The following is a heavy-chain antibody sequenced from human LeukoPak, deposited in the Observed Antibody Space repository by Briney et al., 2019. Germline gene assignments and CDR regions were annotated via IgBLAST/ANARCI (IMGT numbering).Heavy chain of an antibody. Sequence: SVNASCKASGGTFSSYAVSWVRQAPGQGLEWMGGIIPIFGAANYAQKFQGRVTITADESTSTAYMELSSLRSEDTAVYYCAKRSRGLLWFGEFDTPFDYWGQRTLVTVSS. J-gene: IGHJ4*02. CDR1: GGTFSSYA. CDR2: IIPIFGAA. D-gene: IGHD3-10*01. V-gene: IGHV1-69*13. CDR3: AKRSRGLLWFGEFDTPFDY.